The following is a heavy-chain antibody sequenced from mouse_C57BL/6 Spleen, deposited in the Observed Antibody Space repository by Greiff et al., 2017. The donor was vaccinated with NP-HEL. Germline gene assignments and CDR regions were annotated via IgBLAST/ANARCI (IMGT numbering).Heavy chain of an antibody. J-gene: IGHJ3*01. Sequence: QVQLQQSGAELAKPGASVKLSCKASGYTFTSYWMHWVKQRPGQGLEWIGYINPSSGYTKYNQKFKDKATLTADKSSSTAYMQLSSLTYEDSAVEYCARRLTVDSSGPMFAYWGQGTLVTVSA. D-gene: IGHD3-2*02. CDR3: ARRLTVDSSGPMFAY. CDR1: GYTFTSYW. V-gene: IGHV1-7*01. CDR2: INPSSGYT.